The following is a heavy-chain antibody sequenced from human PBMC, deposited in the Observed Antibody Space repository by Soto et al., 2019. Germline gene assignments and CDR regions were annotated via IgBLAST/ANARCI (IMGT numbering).Heavy chain of an antibody. V-gene: IGHV3-30*18. D-gene: IGHD5-12*01. J-gene: IGHJ4*02. CDR3: AKEGDIVATMDPYFDY. Sequence: QVQLVESGGGVVQPGRSLRLSCAASGFTFSSYGMHWVRQAPGKGLEWVAVISYDGSNKCYADSVKGRFTISRDNSKNTVYLQMNSLRAEDTAVYYCAKEGDIVATMDPYFDYWGQGTLVTVSS. CDR2: ISYDGSNK. CDR1: GFTFSSYG.